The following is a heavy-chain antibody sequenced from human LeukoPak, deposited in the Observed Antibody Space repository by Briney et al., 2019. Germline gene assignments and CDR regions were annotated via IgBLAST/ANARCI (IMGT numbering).Heavy chain of an antibody. CDR3: ARHIRMRTVLRFLEWLLAPDI. CDR1: GYSFTSYW. V-gene: IGHV5-51*01. Sequence: GESLKISCKGSGYSFTSYWIGWVRQMPGKGLEWMGIIYPGDSDTRYSPSFQGQVTISADKSISTAYLQWSSLKASDTAMYYCARHIRMRTVLRFLEWLLAPDIWGQGTMVTVSS. CDR2: IYPGDSDT. D-gene: IGHD3-3*01. J-gene: IGHJ3*02.